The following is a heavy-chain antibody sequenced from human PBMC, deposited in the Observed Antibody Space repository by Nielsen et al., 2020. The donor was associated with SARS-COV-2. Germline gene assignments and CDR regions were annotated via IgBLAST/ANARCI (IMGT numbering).Heavy chain of an antibody. CDR3: AREPYDILTGYYGYYNWFDP. CDR2: IYYSGST. V-gene: IGHV4-59*01. D-gene: IGHD3-9*01. Sequence: SETLSLTCTVSGGSISSYYWSWIRQPPGKGLEWIGYIYYSGSTNYNPSLKSRVTISVDTSKNQFSLKLSSVTAADTAVYYCAREPYDILTGYYGYYNWFDPWGQGTLVTISS. CDR1: GGSISSYY. J-gene: IGHJ5*02.